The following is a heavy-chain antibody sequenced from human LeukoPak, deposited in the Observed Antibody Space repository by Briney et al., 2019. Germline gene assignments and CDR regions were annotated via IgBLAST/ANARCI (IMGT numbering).Heavy chain of an antibody. CDR2: IWYDGSNK. Sequence: GGSLRLSCAASGFTFSSYGMHWVRQAPGKWLEWVAVIWYDGSNKYYADSVKGRFTISRDNSKNTLYLQMNSLRAEDTAVYYCARAGWSAPAGTYYFDYWGQGTLVTVSS. CDR3: ARAGWSAPAGTYYFDY. V-gene: IGHV3-33*01. CDR1: GFTFSSYG. J-gene: IGHJ4*02. D-gene: IGHD3-10*01.